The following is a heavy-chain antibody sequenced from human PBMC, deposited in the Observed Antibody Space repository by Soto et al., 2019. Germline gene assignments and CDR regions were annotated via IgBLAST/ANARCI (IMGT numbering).Heavy chain of an antibody. CDR3: VGGISEWGRTAG. J-gene: IGHJ4*02. CDR2: MYYSGNA. CDR1: GGSLVTYY. V-gene: IGHV4-59*01. D-gene: IGHD3-3*01. Sequence: PAGTLSLTGPGSGGSLVTYYWSWIRQPPGKRLEYIGYMYYSGNAYYNPSLKSRVTISGDASKNQFSLKLRSVTAADTAVYYCVGGISEWGRTAGWGQGTLVTFSS.